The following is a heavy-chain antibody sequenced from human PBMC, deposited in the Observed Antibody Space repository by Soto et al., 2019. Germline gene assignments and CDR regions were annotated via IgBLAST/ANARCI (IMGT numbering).Heavy chain of an antibody. CDR3: TRSAISPYGGLIGPFDY. CDR2: INPANGNT. J-gene: IGHJ4*02. V-gene: IGHV1-3*05. CDR1: GYTFTAYA. Sequence: QVQLAQSGAEERKPGASVKVSCEATGYTFTAYAMHWVRQAPGQRLEWMGWINPANGNTNHSPKFPGRPTITSDTSANTVYMELNSLTSEATAMYYCTRSAISPYGGLIGPFDYWGQGNLVTVSS. D-gene: IGHD3-16*02.